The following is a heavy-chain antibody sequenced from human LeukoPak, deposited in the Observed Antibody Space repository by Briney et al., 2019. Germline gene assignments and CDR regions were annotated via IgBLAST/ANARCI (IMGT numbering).Heavy chain of an antibody. V-gene: IGHV3-30*02. CDR3: AKDLQHYHILPTPGVDY. CDR1: GFTFSSYG. D-gene: IGHD3-9*01. J-gene: IGHJ4*02. CDR2: IRYDGSNK. Sequence: GGSLRLSCAASGFTFSSYGMHWVRQAPGKGLEGVAFIRYDGSNKYYADSVKGRFTISRDNSKNTLYLQMNSQRAEDTAVYYCAKDLQHYHILPTPGVDYWGQGTLVTVSS.